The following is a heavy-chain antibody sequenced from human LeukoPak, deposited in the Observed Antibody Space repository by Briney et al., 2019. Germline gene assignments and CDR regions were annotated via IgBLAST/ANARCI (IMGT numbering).Heavy chain of an antibody. V-gene: IGHV3-7*01. CDR1: GFTFSSFW. D-gene: IGHD5-12*01. J-gene: IGHJ4*02. Sequence: GGSLRLSCAASGFTFSSFWMSWVRQAPGKGLEWVANIKRDGSDKNYVDSVKGRFSISRDNSKNSLYLQMNSLRAEDTAMYYCARDRGYDNFDYWGQGILVTVSS. CDR3: ARDRGYDNFDY. CDR2: IKRDGSDK.